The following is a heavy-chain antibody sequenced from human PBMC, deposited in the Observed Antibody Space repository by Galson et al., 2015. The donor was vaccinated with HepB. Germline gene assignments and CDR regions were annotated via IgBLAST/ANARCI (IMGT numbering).Heavy chain of an antibody. CDR3: ARRWAPGVYGSGSYYYFDY. Sequence: QSGAEVKKPGESLKISCKGSGYSFTSYWIGWVRQMPGKGLEWMGIIYPGDSDTRYSPSFQGQVTISADKSISTAYLQWSSLKASDTAMYYCARRWAPGVYGSGSYYYFDYWGQGTLVTVSS. D-gene: IGHD3-10*01. CDR2: IYPGDSDT. V-gene: IGHV5-51*01. CDR1: GYSFTSYW. J-gene: IGHJ4*02.